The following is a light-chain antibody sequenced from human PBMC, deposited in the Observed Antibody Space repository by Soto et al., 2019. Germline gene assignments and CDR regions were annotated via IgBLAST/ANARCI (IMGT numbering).Light chain of an antibody. CDR1: SSDIGGYNS. CDR3: SSFTDGNNLV. Sequence: QSVVTQSPPPSGSPGQSGTLSFTGNSSDIGGYNSVSWYQQHPGKAPKVMIYDVTKRPSGVPDRFSGSKSGNTASLTVSALQAEDEADYYCSSFTDGNNLVFGTGPKVTVL. V-gene: IGLV2-8*01. CDR2: DVT. J-gene: IGLJ1*01.